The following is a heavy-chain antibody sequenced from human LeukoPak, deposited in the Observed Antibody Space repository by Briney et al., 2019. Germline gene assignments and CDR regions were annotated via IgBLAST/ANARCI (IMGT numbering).Heavy chain of an antibody. CDR3: ARENGYCSSTSCPYYYYYGMDV. CDR2: IWYDGSNK. D-gene: IGHD2-2*01. V-gene: IGHV3-33*01. J-gene: IGHJ6*02. CDR1: GFTFSSYG. Sequence: GRSLRLSCAASGFTFSSYGMHWVRQAPGKGLEWVAVIWYDGSNKYYADSVKGRFTISRDNSKNTLYPQMNSLRAEDTAVYYCARENGYCSSTSCPYYYYYGMDVWGQGTTVTVSS.